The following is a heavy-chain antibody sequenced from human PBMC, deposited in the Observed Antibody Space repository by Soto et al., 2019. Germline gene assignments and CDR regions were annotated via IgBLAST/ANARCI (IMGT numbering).Heavy chain of an antibody. CDR3: ARYRTIAPMALDI. CDR2: MNPISNSR. J-gene: IGHJ3*02. Sequence: QAQLVQSGAEVKRPGASVKVSCQSSGLTFPSDDIEWVRQTTGQGLEWMGWMNPISNSRGYTQNFQGRVTMTWNSPPSTAYMELSSLRSEDTAIYYCARYRTIAPMALDIWCQGPLVTVSS. V-gene: IGHV1-8*01. CDR1: GLTFPSDD. D-gene: IGHD6-13*01.